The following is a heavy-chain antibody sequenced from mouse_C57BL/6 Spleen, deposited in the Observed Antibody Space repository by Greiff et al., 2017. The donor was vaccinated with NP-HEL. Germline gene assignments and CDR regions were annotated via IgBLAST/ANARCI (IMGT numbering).Heavy chain of an antibody. Sequence: VQLQQSGPELVKPGASVKISCKASGYALSSSWMNWVKQRPGQGLEWIGRIYPGDGDTNYNVKFKGKTTLTADKSSSTAYMQLSRLASEDSAVCFCARGEDGGFDDWGQGTTLTVSS. CDR2: IYPGDGDT. CDR3: ARGEDGGFDD. V-gene: IGHV1-82*01. CDR1: GYALSSSW. J-gene: IGHJ2*01.